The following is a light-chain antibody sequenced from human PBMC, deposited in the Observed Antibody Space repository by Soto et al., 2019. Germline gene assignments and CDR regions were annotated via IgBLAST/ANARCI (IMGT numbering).Light chain of an antibody. V-gene: IGKV3-20*01. CDR3: QQYGSSPQP. J-gene: IGKJ3*01. CDR1: RSLSSDY. CDR2: HAS. Sequence: IVLMQSPDTLSLSQRERATLSCRASRSLSSDYLAWYQQKPGQAPRLLFYHASRRATGTPDRFSGSGSGTDFTLTISRLEPEDFAVYYCQQYGSSPQPFGPGTKVDIK.